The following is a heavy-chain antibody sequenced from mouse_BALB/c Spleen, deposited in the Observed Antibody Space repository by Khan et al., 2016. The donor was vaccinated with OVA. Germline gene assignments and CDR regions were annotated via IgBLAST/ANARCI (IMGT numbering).Heavy chain of an antibody. D-gene: IGHD1-1*01. Sequence: VQLQESGAELAKPGASVKMSCKASDYTFTNYWMHWVQQRPGQGLEWIGYINPSTDYTEYNQKFKDKATLTADKSSSTAYMQLSSLTSEDSAVYYCVNHGSSSAWFTYWGQGTLVTVSA. J-gene: IGHJ3*01. V-gene: IGHV1-7*01. CDR2: INPSTDYT. CDR1: DYTFTNYW. CDR3: VNHGSSSAWFTY.